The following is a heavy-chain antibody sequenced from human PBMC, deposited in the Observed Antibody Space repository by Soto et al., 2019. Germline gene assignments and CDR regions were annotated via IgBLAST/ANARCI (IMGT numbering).Heavy chain of an antibody. D-gene: IGHD4-17*01. CDR2: IYYSGST. CDR3: ASQMTGGDYVVYYYYGMDV. CDR1: GGSISSSSYY. Sequence: TSETLSLTCAVSGGSISSSSYYWGWIRQPPGKGLEWIGSIYYSGSTYYNPSLKSRVTISVDTSKNQFSLKLSSVTAADTAVYYCASQMTGGDYVVYYYYGMDVWGQGTTVTVSS. J-gene: IGHJ6*02. V-gene: IGHV4-39*01.